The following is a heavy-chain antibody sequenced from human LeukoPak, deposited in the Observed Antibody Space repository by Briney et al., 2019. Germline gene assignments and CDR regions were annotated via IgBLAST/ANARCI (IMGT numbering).Heavy chain of an antibody. J-gene: IGHJ3*02. CDR1: GITVSSKY. V-gene: IGHV3-21*01. CDR2: ISSSSSHI. CDR3: ARDLRGLDAFDI. Sequence: PGGSLRLSCAASGITVSSKYMSWVRQAPGKGLEWVSCISSSSSHIYYSDSVKGRFTISRDNAKNSLYLQMNSLTAEDTAVYFCARDLRGLDAFDIWGQGTMVTVSS.